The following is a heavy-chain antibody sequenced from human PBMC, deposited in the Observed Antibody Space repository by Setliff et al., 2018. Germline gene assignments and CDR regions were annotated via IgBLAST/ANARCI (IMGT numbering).Heavy chain of an antibody. D-gene: IGHD2-2*01. Sequence: PGWSLRLSCTASGFTFGDYAMSWVRQAPGKGLEWVGFIRSKAYGGTTEYAASVKGRFTISRDDSKSIAYLQMNSLKTEDTAVYYCTRGSTSYQDRYFDYWGQGTLVTVSS. CDR1: GFTFGDYA. CDR3: TRGSTSYQDRYFDY. V-gene: IGHV3-49*04. J-gene: IGHJ4*02. CDR2: IRSKAYGGTT.